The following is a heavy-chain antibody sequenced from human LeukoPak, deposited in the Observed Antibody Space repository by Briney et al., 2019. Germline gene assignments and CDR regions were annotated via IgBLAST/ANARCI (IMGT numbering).Heavy chain of an antibody. CDR1: RGTFSNYA. V-gene: IGHV1-69*04. Sequence: GGSVKVSCTASRGTFSNYAINWVRQAPGQGLEWMGRIIPILDIANYAQKFQGRVTITADKSTTTAYMELSSLRSEDTAVYYCAREQMVTTYGLDVWGQGTTVTVSS. CDR3: AREQMVTTYGLDV. CDR2: IIPILDIA. J-gene: IGHJ6*01. D-gene: IGHD4-17*01.